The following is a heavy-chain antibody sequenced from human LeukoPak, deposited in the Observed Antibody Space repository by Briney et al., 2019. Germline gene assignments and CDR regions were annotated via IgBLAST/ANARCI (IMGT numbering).Heavy chain of an antibody. CDR3: ARDPPYDSNGYPGKGAFDI. J-gene: IGHJ3*02. CDR2: ISSSSSYI. Sequence: GGSLRLSCAASGFTFSSYSMNWVRQAPGKGLEWVSSISSSSSYIYYADSVKGRFTISRDNAKNSLYLQMNSLRAEDTAVYYCARDPPYDSNGYPGKGAFDIWGQGTMVTVSS. V-gene: IGHV3-21*01. D-gene: IGHD3-22*01. CDR1: GFTFSSYS.